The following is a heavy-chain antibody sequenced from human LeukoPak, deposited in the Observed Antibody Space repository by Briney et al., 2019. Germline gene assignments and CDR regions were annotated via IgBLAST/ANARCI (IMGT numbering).Heavy chain of an antibody. CDR1: GYIFTPSG. D-gene: IGHD2-2*02. Sequence: ASVKVSYKASGYIFTPSGINWVRQAPGQRLEWRGWISAYSANPNYAQKLKGRVTMTADTATSTAFMELRSLRSDDTAVYYCARDIHEVRFDYGMDVWGQGTTVTVSS. V-gene: IGHV1-18*01. J-gene: IGHJ6*02. CDR3: ARDIHEVRFDYGMDV. CDR2: ISAYSANP.